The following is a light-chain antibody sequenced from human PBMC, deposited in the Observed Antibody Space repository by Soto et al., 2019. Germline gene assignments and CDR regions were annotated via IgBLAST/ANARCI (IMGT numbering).Light chain of an antibody. CDR1: QSVSST. CDR2: GAS. Sequence: EVVVTQSAATLSVSPWERATLSCRASQSVSSTLAWYQQKPGQAPRLLIYGASTRATGIPARFSGSGSGTEFTLTISSLQSEDFAVYYCQQYIYWPWTFGQGTKVDIK. V-gene: IGKV3-15*01. J-gene: IGKJ1*01. CDR3: QQYIYWPWT.